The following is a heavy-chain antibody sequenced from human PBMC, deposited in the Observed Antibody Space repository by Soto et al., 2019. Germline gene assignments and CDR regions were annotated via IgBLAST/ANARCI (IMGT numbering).Heavy chain of an antibody. V-gene: IGHV4-30-4*01. CDR3: ARTSGTYSRYYFDY. CDR1: GGSISSSDHY. CDR2: IFYSGST. D-gene: IGHD2-15*01. Sequence: QVQLQESGPGLVKPSQTLSLTCTVSGGSISSSDHYWNWIRQPPGKGLEWIGYIFYSGSTYYNPSLGSLVTISVDTSKNQFSLKLSSVTAADTAVYYCARTSGTYSRYYFDYWGQGTLVTVSS. J-gene: IGHJ4*02.